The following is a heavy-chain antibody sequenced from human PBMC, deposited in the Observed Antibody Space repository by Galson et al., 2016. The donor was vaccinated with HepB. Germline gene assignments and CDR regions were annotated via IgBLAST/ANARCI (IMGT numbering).Heavy chain of an antibody. CDR2: INPDGSQT. V-gene: IGHV3-7*01. Sequence: SLRLSCAASGFIFSSSWMSWVRQAPGKGPEWVANINPDGSQTYYVDSVKGRFNISKDNAKNSLYLRMNSLRADDTAVYYCARDPMRFAFDLWGQGTMVTVAS. CDR1: GFIFSSSW. J-gene: IGHJ3*01. CDR3: ARDPMRFAFDL.